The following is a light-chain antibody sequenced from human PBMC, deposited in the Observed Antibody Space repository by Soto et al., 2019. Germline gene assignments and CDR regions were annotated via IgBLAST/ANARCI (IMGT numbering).Light chain of an antibody. CDR1: QSVGSN. CDR2: DAS. J-gene: IGKJ5*01. CDR3: QQANSFPT. Sequence: EIVLTQSPGALSLSPGERAIFSCRASQSVGSNIAWYQQKPGQSPRLLVYDASTRATAIPARFSGSGSGTDFTLTISSLQPEDFATYYCQQANSFPTFGQGTRLEIK. V-gene: IGKV3-15*01.